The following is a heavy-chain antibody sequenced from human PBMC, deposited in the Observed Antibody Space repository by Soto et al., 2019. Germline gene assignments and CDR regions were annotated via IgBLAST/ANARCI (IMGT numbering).Heavy chain of an antibody. CDR3: ARNLMDYDILTNYYMGYYFNY. CDR1: GYTFTSYA. Sequence: QVQLVQSGAEVKKPGASVKVSCKASGYTFTSYAMHWVRQAPGQRLEWMGWINVGNGNTKYSQKFQGRVTITRDTCASTAYMKLSSMRSEDTTVYYFARNLMDYDILTNYYMGYYFNYWGQGTLVTVSS. D-gene: IGHD3-9*01. V-gene: IGHV1-3*01. J-gene: IGHJ4*02. CDR2: INVGNGNT.